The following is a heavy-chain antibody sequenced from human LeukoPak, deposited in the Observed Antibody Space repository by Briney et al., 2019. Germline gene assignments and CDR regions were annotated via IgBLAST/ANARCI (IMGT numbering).Heavy chain of an antibody. CDR1: GFTFSSYG. J-gene: IGHJ4*02. CDR3: ARDQAAAGNYFDY. CDR2: IWYDGSNK. V-gene: IGHV3-33*01. Sequence: PGGSLRLSCAASGFTFSSYGMHWVRQDPGKGLEWVAVIWYDGSNKYYADSVKGRFTISRDNSKNTLYLQMNSLRAEDTAVYYCARDQAAAGNYFDYWGQGTLVTVSS. D-gene: IGHD6-13*01.